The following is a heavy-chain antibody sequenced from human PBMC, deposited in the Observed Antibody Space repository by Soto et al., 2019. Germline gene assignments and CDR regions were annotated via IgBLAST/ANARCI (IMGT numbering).Heavy chain of an antibody. CDR2: INKSGGGT. J-gene: IGHJ5*02. CDR1: GFTFSNYA. CDR3: ANVLQQLA. D-gene: IGHD6-13*01. Sequence: PGGSLRLSCAASGFTFSNYALTWVRQAPGKGLEWVSTINKSGGGTYYADSVKGRFTISRDNSKNTLYLQMNSLRAEDTAVYYCANVLQQLAWGPGTLVTVSS. V-gene: IGHV3-23*01.